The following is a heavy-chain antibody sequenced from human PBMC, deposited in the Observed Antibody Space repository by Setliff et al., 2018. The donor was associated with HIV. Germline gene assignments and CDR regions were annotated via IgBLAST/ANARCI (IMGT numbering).Heavy chain of an antibody. D-gene: IGHD4-17*01. Sequence: PSETLSLTCSVSGGSISSGSYYWNWIRQPAGKGLEWVGYICTSGSTAYKPYLRGRATISLDTSKNQFSLKLTSVTAADTAVYFCARLSTGDLRLFEYWGHGALVTVSS. CDR3: ARLSTGDLRLFEY. J-gene: IGHJ4*01. V-gene: IGHV4-61*09. CDR2: ICTSGST. CDR1: GGSISSGSYY.